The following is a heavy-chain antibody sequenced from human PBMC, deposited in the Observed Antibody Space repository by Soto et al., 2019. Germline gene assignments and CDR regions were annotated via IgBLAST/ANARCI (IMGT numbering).Heavy chain of an antibody. CDR1: GSTFTTYW. D-gene: IGHD2-2*01. V-gene: IGHV5-51*01. Sequence: GESLKISCKGSGSTFTTYWIAWVRQMPGKGLDWMGIIYPGDSDTRYSPSFQGQVTISADKSISTAYLQWSSLKASDTAMYYCARLLGYCTSTSCWGGLDYWGQGTLVTAPQ. J-gene: IGHJ4*02. CDR2: IYPGDSDT. CDR3: ARLLGYCTSTSCWGGLDY.